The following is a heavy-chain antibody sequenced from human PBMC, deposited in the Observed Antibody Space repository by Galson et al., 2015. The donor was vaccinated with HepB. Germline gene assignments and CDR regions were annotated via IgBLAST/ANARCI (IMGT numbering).Heavy chain of an antibody. V-gene: IGHV3-30-3*01. CDR1: GFTFSSYA. D-gene: IGHD1-26*01. CDR3: ARRQWELPDY. CDR2: ISYDGSKK. J-gene: IGHJ4*02. Sequence: SLRLSCAASGFTFSSYAIHWVRQAPGKGLEWVALISYDGSKKYYADSVKGRFTISRDNSKNTLYLEMNSLRAEDTAVYYCARRQWELPDYWGQGTLVTVSS.